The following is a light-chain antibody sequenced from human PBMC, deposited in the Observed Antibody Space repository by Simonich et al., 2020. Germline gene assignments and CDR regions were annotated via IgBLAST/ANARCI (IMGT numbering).Light chain of an antibody. CDR1: QSLLHSDGKTY. V-gene: IGKV2D-29*02. Sequence: DIVMTQTPLSLSVTPGQPASISCKSSQSLLHSDGKTYLYWYLQKPGQSPQLLIYEVSNLFSGVPDRFRGSWSGTDFTLKISRVEAEAVGVYYCMQSIQLGWTFGQGTKVEIK. J-gene: IGKJ1*01. CDR2: EVS. CDR3: MQSIQLGWT.